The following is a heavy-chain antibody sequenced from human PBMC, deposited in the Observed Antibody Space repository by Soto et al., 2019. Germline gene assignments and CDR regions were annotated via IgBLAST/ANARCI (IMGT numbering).Heavy chain of an antibody. CDR3: ARASHYGSGGSCYPNWFDP. J-gene: IGHJ5*02. CDR2: IYHSGST. Sequence: SEPLSVNWTVSGGSISSSSYYWGWIRKPPGKGLEWIGSIYHSGSTNYNPSLKSRVTISVDTSKNQFSLKLSSVTAADTAVYYCARASHYGSGGSCYPNWFDPWGQGTLVPVSS. V-gene: IGHV4-39*07. CDR1: GGSISSSSYY. D-gene: IGHD2-15*01.